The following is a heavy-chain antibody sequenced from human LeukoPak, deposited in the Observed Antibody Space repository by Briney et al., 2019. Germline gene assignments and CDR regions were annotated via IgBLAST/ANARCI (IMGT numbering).Heavy chain of an antibody. J-gene: IGHJ4*02. D-gene: IGHD6-13*01. CDR1: GFIFNSYV. CDR3: AKTRPLDSSSWSHGDY. Sequence: GGSLRLSCAASGFIFNSYVMSWVRQAPGKGLEWVSAINGGGGNTYYADSVKGRFTISRDNSKNMVYLQMNSLRADDTAVYYCAKTRPLDSSSWSHGDYWGQGTLVTVSS. CDR2: INGGGGNT. V-gene: IGHV3-23*01.